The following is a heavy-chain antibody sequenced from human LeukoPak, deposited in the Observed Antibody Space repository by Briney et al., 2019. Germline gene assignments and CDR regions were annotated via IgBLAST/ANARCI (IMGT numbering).Heavy chain of an antibody. CDR3: ARVYGSGYDFRGAFDI. J-gene: IGHJ3*02. V-gene: IGHV4-59*01. CDR1: GGSISSYY. Sequence: SETLSLTCTVSGGSISSYYWSWIRQPPGKGLEWIGYIYYSGNSNSNPSLKSRVTISVDTSKNQFFLKLNSVTAADTAVYYCARVYGSGYDFRGAFDIWGEGTMVTVSS. CDR2: IYYSGNS. D-gene: IGHD5-12*01.